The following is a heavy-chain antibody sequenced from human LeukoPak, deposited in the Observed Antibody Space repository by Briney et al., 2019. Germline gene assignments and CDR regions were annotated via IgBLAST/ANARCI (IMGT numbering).Heavy chain of an antibody. D-gene: IGHD3-10*01. Sequence: PGGSLRLSCAASGFTFSSYGMSWVRQAPGKGLEWVSAISGSGGSTYYADSVKGRFTISRDNAKNSLYLQMNSLRAEDTAVYYCARDRGYGSGSYYNPPFDYWGQGTLVTVSS. CDR3: ARDRGYGSGSYYNPPFDY. CDR1: GFTFSSYG. CDR2: ISGSGGST. V-gene: IGHV3-23*01. J-gene: IGHJ4*02.